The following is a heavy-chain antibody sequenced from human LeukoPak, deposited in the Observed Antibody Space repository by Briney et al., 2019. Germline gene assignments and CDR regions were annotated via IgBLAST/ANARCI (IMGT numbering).Heavy chain of an antibody. D-gene: IGHD3-3*01. Sequence: SETLSHTCAVYGGSFSGYYWSWIRQPPGKGLEWIGEINHSGSTNYNPSLKSRVTISVDTSKNQFSLKLSSVTAADTAVYYCARGRLYYDFWSGYYTFGGRYDYWGQGTLVTVSS. CDR3: ARGRLYYDFWSGYYTFGGRYDY. CDR1: GGSFSGYY. J-gene: IGHJ4*02. V-gene: IGHV4-34*01. CDR2: INHSGST.